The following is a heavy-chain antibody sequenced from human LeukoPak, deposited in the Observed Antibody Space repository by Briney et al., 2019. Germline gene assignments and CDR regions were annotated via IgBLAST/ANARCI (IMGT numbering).Heavy chain of an antibody. Sequence: PGGSLRLSCATSGFTFSSYAMSWVRQAPGKGLEWVSCLSGSGSTTYYADSVKGRFTISRDNSKNTLYLQMNSLRAEDTALYYCARSPVRDYGDPKTDFWGQGTLVTVSP. D-gene: IGHD4-17*01. CDR2: LSGSGSTT. V-gene: IGHV3-23*01. CDR1: GFTFSSYA. CDR3: ARSPVRDYGDPKTDF. J-gene: IGHJ4*02.